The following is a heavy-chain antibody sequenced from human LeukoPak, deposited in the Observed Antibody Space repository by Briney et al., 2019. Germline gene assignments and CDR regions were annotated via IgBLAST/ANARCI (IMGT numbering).Heavy chain of an antibody. D-gene: IGHD6-19*01. J-gene: IGHJ4*02. CDR1: GFTFSSYW. CDR2: IRQDGSEK. CDR3: ARGGRSAVAGTSPY. Sequence: GGSLRPSCVASGFTFSSYWMTWVRQAPGKGLEWVANIRQDGSEKYYMDSVKGRFTVSRDNAKNSVYLQMNSLRAEDTAVYYCARGGRSAVAGTSPYWGQGTLVTVSS. V-gene: IGHV3-7*01.